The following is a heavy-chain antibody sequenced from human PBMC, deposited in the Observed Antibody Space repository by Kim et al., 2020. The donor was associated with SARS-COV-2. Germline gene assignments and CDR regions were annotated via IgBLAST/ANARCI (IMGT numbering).Heavy chain of an antibody. V-gene: IGHV3-66*01. CDR2: IYSGDKT. CDR1: GFTVSSNY. D-gene: IGHD6-13*01. J-gene: IGHJ4*02. CDR3: ATNLAAAGVV. Sequence: GGSLRLSCAASGFTVSSNYMSWLRQAPGKGLEWLSVIYSGDKTYYVESVKGRSTISRDNSKNTLYLQMSSLRVEDTAVYYCATNLAAAGVVWGQGTLFTV.